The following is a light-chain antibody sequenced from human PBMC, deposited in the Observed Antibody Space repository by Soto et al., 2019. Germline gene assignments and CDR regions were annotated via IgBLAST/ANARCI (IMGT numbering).Light chain of an antibody. V-gene: IGKV1-33*01. CDR2: DTS. CDR1: HDISKY. CDR3: QQYDNLPFT. J-gene: IGKJ3*01. Sequence: DIQMTQSPSSLSASVGDRVTITCQASHDISKYLNWYQQKPGEAPKLLIYDTSNLETGVPSRFSGSGSGTDFTFTITSLQPEDIGTYYCQQYDNLPFTFGPGTKVDVK.